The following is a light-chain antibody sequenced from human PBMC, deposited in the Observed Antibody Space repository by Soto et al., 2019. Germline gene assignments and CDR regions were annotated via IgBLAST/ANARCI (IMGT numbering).Light chain of an antibody. Sequence: EIVLTQSPATLSLSPGERATLSCRASQSVTSSLVWYQQKPGQSPRLLMYDASNRATDIPARFSGSGSGTDFTLTISRLEPEDFAVYYCQQYGSSPLTFGGGTKVEIK. V-gene: IGKV3-20*01. CDR2: DAS. CDR3: QQYGSSPLT. CDR1: QSVTSS. J-gene: IGKJ4*01.